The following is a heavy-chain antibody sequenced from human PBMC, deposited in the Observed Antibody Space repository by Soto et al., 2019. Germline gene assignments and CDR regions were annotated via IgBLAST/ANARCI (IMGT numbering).Heavy chain of an antibody. V-gene: IGHV3-74*01. CDR3: TRGRVGYSGDDTLDY. D-gene: IGHD5-12*01. CDR2: VESDGGSK. Sequence: GGSLLLSGAASGFTFSDYWIHSVREAPGEGLVAVSCVESDGGSKNYAEAVNGRFTISRDNAKNTLFLQMNSLRAEDTAVYYCTRGRVGYSGDDTLDYWVQGTLVTVSS. CDR1: GFTFSDYW. J-gene: IGHJ4*02.